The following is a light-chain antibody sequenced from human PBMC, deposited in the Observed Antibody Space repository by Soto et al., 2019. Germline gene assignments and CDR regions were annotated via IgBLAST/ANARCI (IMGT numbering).Light chain of an antibody. J-gene: IGLJ1*01. Sequence: QSALAQPASLSGSPGQSITISCTGTSGDVGGYNYVSWYQQHPGKAPKLMIYEVRNRPSGVSNRFSGSKSGNTASLTISGIQAEEEADSSCSSLTASTPLYVFGTGTKVTV. CDR2: EVR. CDR1: SGDVGGYNY. CDR3: SSLTASTPLYV. V-gene: IGLV2-14*01.